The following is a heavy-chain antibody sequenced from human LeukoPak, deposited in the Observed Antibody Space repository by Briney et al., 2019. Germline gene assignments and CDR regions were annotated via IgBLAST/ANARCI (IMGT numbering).Heavy chain of an antibody. J-gene: IGHJ6*03. CDR2: ISAYNGNT. V-gene: IGHV1-18*01. D-gene: IGHD3-10*01. CDR3: ARGGVTMVRGPLYYMDV. Sequence: ASVKVSCKASGYTFTSYGISWVRQAPGQGLEWMGWISAYNGNTNYAQKLQGRVTMTTDTSTSTAYMELRSLRSDDTAVYYCARGGVTMVRGPLYYMDVWGKGTTVTISS. CDR1: GYTFTSYG.